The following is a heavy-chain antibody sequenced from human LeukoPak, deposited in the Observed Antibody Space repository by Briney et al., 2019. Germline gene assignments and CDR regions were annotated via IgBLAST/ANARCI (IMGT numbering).Heavy chain of an antibody. D-gene: IGHD3-10*01. CDR3: ARHGYDSDNFDY. CDR2: IYYSGST. CDR1: GGSISSSSYY. J-gene: IGHJ4*02. V-gene: IGHV4-39*01. Sequence: SETLSLTCTVSGGSISSSSYYWGWIRQPPGKGLEWIGSIYYSGSTYYNPSLKSRVTISVDTSKNQFSLKLSSVTAADTAVYYCARHGYDSDNFDYWGQGTLVTVSS.